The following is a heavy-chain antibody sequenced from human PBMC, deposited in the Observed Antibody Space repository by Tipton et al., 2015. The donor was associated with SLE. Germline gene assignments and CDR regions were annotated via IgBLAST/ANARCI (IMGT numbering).Heavy chain of an antibody. J-gene: IGHJ3*02. CDR1: GFAFSSYA. Sequence: SLRLSCAASGFAFSSYAMTWVRQAPGKGLEWVSAISGSGGSTNYADSVKGRFTISRDNSKNTLYLQMNSLRAEDTAVYYCAKSVYYDSSGRGYAFDIWGQGTLVTVSS. V-gene: IGHV3-23*01. CDR3: AKSVYYDSSGRGYAFDI. D-gene: IGHD3-22*01. CDR2: ISGSGGST.